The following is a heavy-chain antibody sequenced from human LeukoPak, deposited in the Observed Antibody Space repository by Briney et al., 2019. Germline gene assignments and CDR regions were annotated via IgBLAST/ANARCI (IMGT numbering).Heavy chain of an antibody. V-gene: IGHV4-61*02. CDR2: IHTSGST. Sequence: SETLSLTCTVSGGSISSGSYYWSWIRQPAGKGLEWIGRIHTSGSTNYNPSLKSRVTISVDTSKNQFSLKLSSVTAADTAVYYCARELTTMIGEHFDYWGQGTLVTVSS. D-gene: IGHD3-22*01. J-gene: IGHJ4*02. CDR1: GGSISSGSYY. CDR3: ARELTTMIGEHFDY.